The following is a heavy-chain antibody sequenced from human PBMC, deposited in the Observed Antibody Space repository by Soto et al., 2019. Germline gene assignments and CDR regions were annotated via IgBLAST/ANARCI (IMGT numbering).Heavy chain of an antibody. CDR1: GYRFTNW. Sequence: GESLKISCTGSGYRFTNWMGCVRQLPGKGPERMGIISPGVSDTRYSQSFQGQVTFSVDKSIRTAYLQRSRLNAPDTATYYRSSQEGVDHLDYWGQGTLVTVSS. V-gene: IGHV5-51*01. CDR2: ISPGVSDT. CDR3: SSQEGVDHLDY. D-gene: IGHD3-10*01. J-gene: IGHJ4*02.